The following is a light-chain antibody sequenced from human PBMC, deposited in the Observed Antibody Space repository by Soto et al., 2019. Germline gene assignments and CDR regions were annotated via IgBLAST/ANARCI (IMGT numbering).Light chain of an antibody. V-gene: IGLV2-8*01. CDR2: DVK. J-gene: IGLJ1*01. CDR3: SSFAGRNTYV. Sequence: QSVLTQPPSASGSPGQSVTISCTGTSSDVGGYKYVSWYQQFQGEAPNLIIYDVKKRPSGVPSRFSGSKSGNTAFLTVSGLRPEDEAEYYCSSFAGRNTYVFGSGTKVTVL. CDR1: SSDVGGYKY.